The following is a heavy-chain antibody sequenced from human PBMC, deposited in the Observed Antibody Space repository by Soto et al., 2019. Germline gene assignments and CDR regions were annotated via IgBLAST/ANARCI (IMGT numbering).Heavy chain of an antibody. Sequence: VLLQESGPGLLRPSETLSLTCTVSDDSFRGAEYYWSWIRQHLGKGPEGLGYTYYNGETKYNPALRSRVTMSEDTSKTQFSLRLSSVTAADTAVYFCARGPAYIDGWRTFDLWGRGILVTVSS. V-gene: IGHV4-61*08. CDR1: DDSFRGAEYY. CDR3: ARGPAYIDGWRTFDL. CDR2: TYYNGET. D-gene: IGHD6-19*01. J-gene: IGHJ4*02.